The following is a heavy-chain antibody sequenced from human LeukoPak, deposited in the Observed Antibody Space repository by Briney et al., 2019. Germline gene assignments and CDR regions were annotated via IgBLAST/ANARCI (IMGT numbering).Heavy chain of an antibody. Sequence: ASVKVSSKASGYTFTSYGISRVRHAPGQGLEWMGWSSAYNGNTNYAQRLHGRVTITTDTSTSTAYMELRSLRSDDATVYYCAKGIGGEFDYWGQGTLVTVSS. D-gene: IGHD3-16*01. CDR1: GYTFTSYG. V-gene: IGHV1-18*04. J-gene: IGHJ4*02. CDR2: SSAYNGNT. CDR3: AKGIGGEFDY.